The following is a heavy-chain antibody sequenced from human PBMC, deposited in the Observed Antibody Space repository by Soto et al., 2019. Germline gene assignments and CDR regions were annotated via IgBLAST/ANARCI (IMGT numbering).Heavy chain of an antibody. D-gene: IGHD5-18*01. V-gene: IGHV3-21*01. CDR1: GFTFSSYS. J-gene: IGHJ4*02. CDR2: ISSSSSYI. Sequence: TGGSLRLSCAASGFTFSSYSMNWVRQAPGKGLEWVSSISSSSSYIYYADSVKGRFTISRDNAKNSLYLQMNSLRAEDTAVYYCAVDTAIRGDIGDYWGQGTLVTVSS. CDR3: AVDTAIRGDIGDY.